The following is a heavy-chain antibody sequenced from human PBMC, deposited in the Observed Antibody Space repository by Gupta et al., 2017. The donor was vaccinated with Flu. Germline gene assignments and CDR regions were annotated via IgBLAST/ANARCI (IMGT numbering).Heavy chain of an antibody. V-gene: IGHV3-33*01. CDR3: ARDGGPIDYDSSGYSVYYFDY. CDR2: IWYDGSNK. CDR1: GLAFSTYG. Sequence: QAQLVESRGGVVQPGRSLRLSCAAPGLAFSTYGRPWVRQAPGKGLEWVAVIWYDGSNKYYADSVKGRFTIARDNSKNTLYLQRSSLGAEETAVYYCARDGGPIDYDSSGYSVYYFDYGGQVTLVTVCS. D-gene: IGHD3-22*01. J-gene: IGHJ4*02.